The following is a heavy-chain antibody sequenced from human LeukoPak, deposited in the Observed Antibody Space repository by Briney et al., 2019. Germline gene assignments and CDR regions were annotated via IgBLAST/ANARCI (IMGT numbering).Heavy chain of an antibody. CDR3: ARGNREGIAARPGYYYYGMDV. Sequence: ASVKVSCTASGYTFTSYDINWVRQAPGQGLEWMGWMNPNSGNTGYAQKFQGRVTMTRNTSISTAYMELSSLRSEDTAVYYCARGNREGIAARPGYYYYGMDVWGQGTTVTVSS. V-gene: IGHV1-8*01. CDR2: MNPNSGNT. D-gene: IGHD6-6*01. CDR1: GYTFTSYD. J-gene: IGHJ6*02.